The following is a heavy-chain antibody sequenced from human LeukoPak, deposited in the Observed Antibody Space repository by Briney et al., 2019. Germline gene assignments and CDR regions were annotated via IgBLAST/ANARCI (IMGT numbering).Heavy chain of an antibody. J-gene: IGHJ4*02. CDR3: AKDWDYYGSGSYSDY. Sequence: PGGSLRLSCAASGLIVSSNYMSWVRQAPGKGLEWVSSISGSGGSTYYADSVKGRFTISRDNSKNTLYLQMNSLRAEDTAVYYCAKDWDYYGSGSYSDYWGQGTLVTVSS. CDR1: GLIVSSNY. CDR2: ISGSGGST. D-gene: IGHD3-10*01. V-gene: IGHV3-23*01.